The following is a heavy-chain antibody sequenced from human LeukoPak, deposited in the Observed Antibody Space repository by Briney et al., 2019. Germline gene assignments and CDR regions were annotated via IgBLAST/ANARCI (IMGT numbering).Heavy chain of an antibody. V-gene: IGHV4-39*07. J-gene: IGHJ4*02. CDR3: ARGVAAAGKKSFDY. D-gene: IGHD6-13*01. Sequence: SETLSLTCTVSGGSISSSSYYWGWIRQPPGKGLEWIGSIYYSGSTYYNPSLKSRVTISVDTSKNQFSLKLSSVTAADTAVYYCARGVAAAGKKSFDYWGQGTLVTVSS. CDR2: IYYSGST. CDR1: GGSISSSSYY.